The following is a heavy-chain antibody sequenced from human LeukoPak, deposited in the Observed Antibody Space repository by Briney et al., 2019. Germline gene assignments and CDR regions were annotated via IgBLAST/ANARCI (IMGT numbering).Heavy chain of an antibody. Sequence: ASVKVSCKASGYTFTSYDINWVRQAPGQGLEWMGWMNPNSGNTGYAQKFQGRVTMTRNTSISTAYMELGSLRSEDTAVYYCARATYYYDSSGYYRRGGPSGRRKTYAFDIWGQGTMVTVSS. V-gene: IGHV1-8*01. J-gene: IGHJ3*02. CDR2: MNPNSGNT. D-gene: IGHD3-22*01. CDR3: ARATYYYDSSGYYRRGGPSGRRKTYAFDI. CDR1: GYTFTSYD.